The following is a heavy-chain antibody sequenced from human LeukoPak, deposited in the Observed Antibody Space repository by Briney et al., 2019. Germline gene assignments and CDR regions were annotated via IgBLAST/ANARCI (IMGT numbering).Heavy chain of an antibody. CDR1: GFTFDDYA. V-gene: IGHV3-9*03. J-gene: IGHJ4*02. CDR3: AKGLEQQLAPDFDY. D-gene: IGHD6-13*01. Sequence: GRSLRLSCAASGFTFDDYAMHWVRQAPGKGLEWVSGISWNSGSIGYADSVKGRFTISRDNAKNSLYLQMNSLRAEDMALYYCAKGLEQQLAPDFDYWGQGTLVTVSS. CDR2: ISWNSGSI.